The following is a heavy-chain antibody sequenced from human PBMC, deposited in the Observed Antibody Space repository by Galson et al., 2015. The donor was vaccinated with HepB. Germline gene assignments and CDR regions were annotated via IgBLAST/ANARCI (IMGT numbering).Heavy chain of an antibody. V-gene: IGHV3-21*01. CDR2: ISSSSSYI. CDR3: ASPQPKIQLWSYYYGMDV. D-gene: IGHD5-18*01. Sequence: SLRLSCAASGFPFSTYSMNWVRQAPGKGLEWVSSISSSSSYIYYADSVKGRFTISRDNAKNSLYLQMNSLRAEDTAVYYCASPQPKIQLWSYYYGMDVWGQGTTVTVAS. J-gene: IGHJ6*02. CDR1: GFPFSTYS.